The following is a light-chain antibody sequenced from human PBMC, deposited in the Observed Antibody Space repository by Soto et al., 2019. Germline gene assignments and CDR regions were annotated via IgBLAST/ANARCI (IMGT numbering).Light chain of an antibody. J-gene: IGKJ1*01. V-gene: IGKV1-5*01. CDR2: DAS. CDR1: QSISSL. CDR3: QQYNSYSRT. Sequence: PLTQSPSTLSASVGDRVTITCRASQSISSLLSWYQQKPGKAPKLLIYDASSLESGVPSRFSGSGSGTEFTLTISSLQPDDFATYCCQQYNSYSRTFGQGTKVDIK.